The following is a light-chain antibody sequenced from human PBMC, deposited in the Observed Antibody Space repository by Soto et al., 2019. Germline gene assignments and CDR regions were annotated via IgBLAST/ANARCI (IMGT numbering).Light chain of an antibody. CDR3: QQHGTSPIT. J-gene: IGKJ5*01. V-gene: IGKV3-20*01. CDR1: QTVSHNY. Sequence: EFVLTQSPCTLSLSPGETATLSCRASQTVSHNYLAWHQQKPGQTPRLLVYGASSRATGIPDRFSGSGSGTDFTLTISRLEPEDFAVYYCQQHGTSPITFGQGTRLEI. CDR2: GAS.